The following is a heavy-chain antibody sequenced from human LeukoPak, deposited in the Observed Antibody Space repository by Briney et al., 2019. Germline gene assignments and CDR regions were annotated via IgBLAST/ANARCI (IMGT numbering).Heavy chain of an antibody. CDR3: ARDQANYYDSSGYYYFDY. J-gene: IGHJ4*02. Sequence: SETLSLTCTVSGGSISSYYWSWIRQPAGKGLEWIGRIYTSGSTNYNPSLKSRVTMSVDTSKNQFSLKLSSVTAADTAVYYCARDQANYYDSSGYYYFDYWGQGTLVTVSS. CDR2: IYTSGST. CDR1: GGSISSYY. V-gene: IGHV4-4*07. D-gene: IGHD3-22*01.